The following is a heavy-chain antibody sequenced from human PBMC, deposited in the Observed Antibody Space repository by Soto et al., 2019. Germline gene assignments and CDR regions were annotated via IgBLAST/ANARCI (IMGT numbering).Heavy chain of an antibody. Sequence: PGGSLRLSCAASGFNFSNYAMHWVRQAPGKGPEWVAVVSSDGNRKFYADSMRGRFTISRENSMNTLYLQMNSLRTDDPAVFYCAKELPATGFMGGDHLDYWGQGTLVTVSS. D-gene: IGHD1-26*01. V-gene: IGHV3-30*18. CDR3: AKELPATGFMGGDHLDY. CDR2: VSSDGNRK. CDR1: GFNFSNYA. J-gene: IGHJ4*02.